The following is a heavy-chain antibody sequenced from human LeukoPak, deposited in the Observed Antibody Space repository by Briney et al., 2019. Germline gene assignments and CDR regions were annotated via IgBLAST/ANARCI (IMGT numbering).Heavy chain of an antibody. CDR2: IDAKSGGT. V-gene: IGHV1-2*02. CDR3: ARDLYNYGSFDP. CDR1: GYTFTGYY. D-gene: IGHD3-10*01. Sequence: ASVKVSCKASGYTFTGYYMHWVRQAPGQGLEWMGWIDAKSGGTNYEQKFQGRATMTRDTSISTAYMELTRLRSDDTAVYYCARDLYNYGSFDPWGQGTLVTVSS. J-gene: IGHJ5*02.